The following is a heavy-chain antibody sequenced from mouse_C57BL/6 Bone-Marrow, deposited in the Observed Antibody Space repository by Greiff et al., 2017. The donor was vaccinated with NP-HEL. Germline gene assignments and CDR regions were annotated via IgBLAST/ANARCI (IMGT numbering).Heavy chain of an antibody. CDR2: FHPYNDDT. D-gene: IGHD2-2*01. J-gene: IGHJ2*01. CDR3: ARRGGYDVGDFDY. Sequence: QVQLQQSGAELVKPGASVKMSCKASGYTFTTYPIEWMKQNHGKSLEWIGNFHPYNDDTKYNEKFKGKATLTVDKSSSTAYMALRSLTSEDSAVYYCARRGGYDVGDFDYWGQGTTLTVSS. V-gene: IGHV1-47*01. CDR1: GYTFTTYP.